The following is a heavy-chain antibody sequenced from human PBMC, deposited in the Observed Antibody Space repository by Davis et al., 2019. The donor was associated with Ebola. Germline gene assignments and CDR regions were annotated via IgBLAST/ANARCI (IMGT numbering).Heavy chain of an antibody. J-gene: IGHJ6*04. CDR2: INTNTGNP. CDR1: GYTFTSYA. CDR3: ARASSGWSPYYYYGMEV. V-gene: IGHV7-4-1*02. D-gene: IGHD6-19*01. Sequence: ASVKVSCKASGYTFTSYAMNWVRQAPGQGLEWMGWINTNTGNPTYAQGFTGRFVFSLDTSVRPAYLQISSLKAEDTAVYYCARASSGWSPYYYYGMEVWGKGTTVTVSS.